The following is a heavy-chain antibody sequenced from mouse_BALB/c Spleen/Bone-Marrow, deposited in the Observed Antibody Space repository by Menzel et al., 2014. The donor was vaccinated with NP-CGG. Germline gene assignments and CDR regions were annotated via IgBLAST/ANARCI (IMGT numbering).Heavy chain of an antibody. J-gene: IGHJ2*01. CDR1: GFTFSSFG. Sequence: EVKVVESGGGLVQPGGSRKLSCAASGFTFSSFGMHWVRQAPEKALEWVAYISSGSSTIYYADTVKGRFTISRDNPKNTLFLQMTSLRSEDTAMYYCARSSYGYDRQAYFFDYWGQGTTLTVSS. CDR2: ISSGSSTI. D-gene: IGHD2-2*01. CDR3: ARSSYGYDRQAYFFDY. V-gene: IGHV5-17*02.